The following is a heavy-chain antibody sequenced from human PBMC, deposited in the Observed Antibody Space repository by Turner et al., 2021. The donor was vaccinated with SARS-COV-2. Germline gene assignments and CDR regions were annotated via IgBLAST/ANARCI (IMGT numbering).Heavy chain of an antibody. CDR1: GGTFIRYD. J-gene: IGHJ4*02. CDR2: SIPIFGTA. V-gene: IGHV1-69*01. CDR3: AKKTTDCSGVTCHEYFHY. Sequence: QVQLVQSGAEVKKPGSSVKVSCKASGGTFIRYDISWVRQAPGQGLEGMGGSIPIFGTANYAQKFQGRVTITADESTSTAYMELSSLRSEDTAVYYCAKKTTDCSGVTCHEYFHYWGQGTLVTVSS. D-gene: IGHD2-15*01.